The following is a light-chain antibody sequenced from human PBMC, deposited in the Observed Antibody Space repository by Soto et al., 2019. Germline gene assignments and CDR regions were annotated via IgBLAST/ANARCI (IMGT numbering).Light chain of an antibody. V-gene: IGLV2-14*01. CDR3: SSYTSTSTLYV. J-gene: IGLJ1*01. Sequence: QSVLTQPASVSGSPGQSITIPCTGTSSDIGFYNSVSWYQQHPGKAPKLMIYEVSNRPSGVSDRFSASKSGNTASLTISGLQAEDEADYYCSSYTSTSTLYVFGTGTKVTVL. CDR1: SSDIGFYNS. CDR2: EVS.